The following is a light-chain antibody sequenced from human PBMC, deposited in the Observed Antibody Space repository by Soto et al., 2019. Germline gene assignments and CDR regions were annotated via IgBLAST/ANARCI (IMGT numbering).Light chain of an antibody. J-gene: IGLJ2*01. CDR2: DNN. CDR1: SSNIGNNYNY. Sequence: QSVLTQPPSVSAAPGQTVTISCSGSSSNIGNNYNYVSWYQQLPGTAPKLLIYDNNKRPSGIPDRFSGSKSVTSATLGITGLQTGDEADYYCGTWDSSLSAGVFGGGTQLTVL. CDR3: GTWDSSLSAGV. V-gene: IGLV1-51*01.